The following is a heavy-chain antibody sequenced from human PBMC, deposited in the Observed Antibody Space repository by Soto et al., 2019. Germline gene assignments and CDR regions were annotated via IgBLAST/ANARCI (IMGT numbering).Heavy chain of an antibody. V-gene: IGHV3-33*01. D-gene: IGHD6-6*01. J-gene: IGHJ4*02. CDR3: ARTSPGPGPTDY. Sequence: PVGSLRLSCAASGLTFSSYGMHWVRQAPGKGLEWVALIWYDGSNKYYADSVKGRFTISRDNSKNTLYLQMNSLRAEDTAVYYCARTSPGPGPTDYWGQGTLVTVSS. CDR1: GLTFSSYG. CDR2: IWYDGSNK.